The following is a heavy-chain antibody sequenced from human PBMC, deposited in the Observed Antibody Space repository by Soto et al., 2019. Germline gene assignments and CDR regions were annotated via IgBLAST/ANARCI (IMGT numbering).Heavy chain of an antibody. V-gene: IGHV4-39*01. CDR1: GGSITSGTYY. Sequence: ASETLSLTCTVSGGSITSGTYYWGWIRQPPGKGLEWIGSIYYSGSTYYNPSLKSRATISVDTSKNQFSLKLTSVTTADTAVYYCARHANRNYYDAFDIWGQGTMVTVSS. D-gene: IGHD3-10*01. J-gene: IGHJ3*02. CDR3: ARHANRNYYDAFDI. CDR2: IYYSGST.